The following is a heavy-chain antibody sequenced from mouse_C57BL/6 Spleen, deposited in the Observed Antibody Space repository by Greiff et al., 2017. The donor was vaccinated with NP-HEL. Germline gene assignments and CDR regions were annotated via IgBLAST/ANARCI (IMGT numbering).Heavy chain of an antibody. D-gene: IGHD2-4*01. Sequence: VKLVESGPGLVAPSQSLSITCTVSGFSLTSYAISWVRQPPGKGLEWLGVIWTGGGTNYNSALKSRLSISKDNSKSQVFLKMNSLQTDDTAWYYCARFYDYDAAWFAYWGQGTLVTVSA. CDR2: IWTGGGT. J-gene: IGHJ3*01. V-gene: IGHV2-9-1*01. CDR1: GFSLTSYA. CDR3: ARFYDYDAAWFAY.